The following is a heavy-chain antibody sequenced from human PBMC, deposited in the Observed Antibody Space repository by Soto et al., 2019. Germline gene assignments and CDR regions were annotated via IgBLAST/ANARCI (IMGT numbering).Heavy chain of an antibody. CDR3: TTDSVYRRSFLYFDY. V-gene: IGHV3-15*01. Sequence: EVQLVESGGGLVKPAGSLRLSCAASGFTFSNAWMTWVRQAPGKGLEWVGRIKSKTDGGTLDYAAPVNGSFTVSRDDSETTLYLQMNSLKTEDTAVYYCTTDSVYRRSFLYFDYRGEGTQVTVSS. D-gene: IGHD6-6*01. CDR1: GFTFSNAW. J-gene: IGHJ4*02. CDR2: IKSKTDGGTL.